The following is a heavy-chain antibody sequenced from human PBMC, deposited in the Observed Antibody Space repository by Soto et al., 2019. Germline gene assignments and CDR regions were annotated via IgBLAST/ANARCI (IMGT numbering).Heavy chain of an antibody. CDR3: ARHRHPRGTVGATSPLDP. J-gene: IGHJ5*02. V-gene: IGHV3-53*01. D-gene: IGHD1-26*01. CDR1: GFSVSSNY. CDR2: HYSGGST. Sequence: GGSLRLSCAISGFSVSSNYLSWVRQAPGKGLEWVSVHYSGGSTYYADPVQGRFTISRDKSNNTLYLQMRRVRAEDTAVYFCARHRHPRGTVGATSPLDPWGQGTQVTVSS.